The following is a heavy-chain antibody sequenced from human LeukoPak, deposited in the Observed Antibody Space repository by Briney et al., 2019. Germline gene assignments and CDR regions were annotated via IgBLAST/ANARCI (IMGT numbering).Heavy chain of an antibody. V-gene: IGHV3-48*04. CDR2: ISSSSSTI. CDR3: ARGGYSFDY. J-gene: IGHJ4*02. D-gene: IGHD5-12*01. Sequence: GSLRLSCAASGFTFSSYSIDWVRQAPGKGLEWLSYISSSSSTIYYADSVKGRFTVSRDNAKNSLYLQMNSLRVEDTAVYYCARGGYSFDYLGQGTLVTVSS. CDR1: GFTFSSYS.